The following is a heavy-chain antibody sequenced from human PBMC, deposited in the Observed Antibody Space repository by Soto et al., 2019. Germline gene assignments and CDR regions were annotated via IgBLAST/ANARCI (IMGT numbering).Heavy chain of an antibody. Sequence: EVQLVESGGGLVKPGGSLRLSCAASGFTFSSYSMNWVRQAPGKGLESVSSISSSSSYIYYPDSVKGRFTISRDNAKNSLFLQMNSLRAEDTAVYYCARVRTWTSLGMDVWGQGTTVTVS. CDR2: ISSSSSYI. V-gene: IGHV3-21*01. J-gene: IGHJ6*02. CDR3: ARVRTWTSLGMDV. CDR1: GFTFSSYS. D-gene: IGHD1-1*01.